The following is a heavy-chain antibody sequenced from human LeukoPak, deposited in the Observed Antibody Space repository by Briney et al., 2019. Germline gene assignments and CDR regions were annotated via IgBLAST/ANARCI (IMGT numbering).Heavy chain of an antibody. CDR1: GFIFRNHG. CDR3: AKDGYDYVAVY. Sequence: GGSLRLSCAASGFIFRNHGMHWVRQAPGKGLEWVAVISYDGSNEYYADSMKGRFTISRDNSKSTLYLQMSSLRAEDTAVYYCAKDGYDYVAVYWGQGTLVTVSS. D-gene: IGHD3-10*02. J-gene: IGHJ4*02. CDR2: ISYDGSNE. V-gene: IGHV3-30*02.